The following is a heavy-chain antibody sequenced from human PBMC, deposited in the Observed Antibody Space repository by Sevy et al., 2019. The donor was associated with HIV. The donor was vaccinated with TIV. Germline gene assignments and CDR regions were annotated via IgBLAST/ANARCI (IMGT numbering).Heavy chain of an antibody. J-gene: IGHJ5*02. Sequence: GGSLRLSCAASGFTFSSYAMSWVRQAPEKGLEWVSVISDSGGNTYYADSVKGRFTISRDNSRNTLYLQMNSLRAEDTAVYYCAKDPPTHKSYGSSGYFDNWGQGTLVTVSS. CDR1: GFTFSSYA. V-gene: IGHV3-23*01. CDR2: ISDSGGNT. CDR3: AKDPPTHKSYGSSGYFDN. D-gene: IGHD3-22*01.